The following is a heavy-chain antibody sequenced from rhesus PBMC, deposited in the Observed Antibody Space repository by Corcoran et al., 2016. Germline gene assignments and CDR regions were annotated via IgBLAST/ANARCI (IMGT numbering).Heavy chain of an antibody. CDR2: IYGSSGST. V-gene: IGHV4-76*01. Sequence: QVQLPESGPGVVKPSETLSLTRPVSGVSISIGYDWSWLRQPPGQGLEWIGYIYGSSGSTNYNPSLKNRVTISKDASKNQFSLKLSSVTAADTAVYYCARDRYSNYYYYGLDSWGQGVVVTVSS. D-gene: IGHD4-23*01. CDR3: ARDRYSNYYYYGLDS. J-gene: IGHJ6*01. CDR1: GVSISIGYD.